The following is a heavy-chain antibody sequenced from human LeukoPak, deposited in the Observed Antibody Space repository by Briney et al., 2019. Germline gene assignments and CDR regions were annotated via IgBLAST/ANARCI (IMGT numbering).Heavy chain of an antibody. CDR2: IYTSGSP. CDR1: GRSIRSYY. V-gene: IGHV4-4*07. Sequence: TSETLSLPCCVSGRSIRSYYGGWIRQPAGKGLEWIGRIYTSGSPNYNPSLKSRVTMSVDTSKNQLSLKLSSVTAADTAVYYCARAVGSGSFQTYYYYMDVWGKGTTVTISS. CDR3: ARAVGSGSFQTYYYYMDV. J-gene: IGHJ6*03. D-gene: IGHD3-10*01.